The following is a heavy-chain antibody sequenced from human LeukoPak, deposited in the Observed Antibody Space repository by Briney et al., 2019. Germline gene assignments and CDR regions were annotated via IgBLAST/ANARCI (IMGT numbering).Heavy chain of an antibody. CDR2: ISSSSSYI. CDR1: GFTFSSYS. CDR3: ARIYYGSGSSAFDI. V-gene: IGHV3-21*01. Sequence: NPGGSLRLSRAASGFTFSSYSMNWVRQAPGKGLEWVSSISSSSSYIYYADSVKGRFTISRDNAKNSLYLQMNSLRAEDTAVYYCARIYYGSGSSAFDIWGQGTMVTVSS. J-gene: IGHJ3*02. D-gene: IGHD3-10*01.